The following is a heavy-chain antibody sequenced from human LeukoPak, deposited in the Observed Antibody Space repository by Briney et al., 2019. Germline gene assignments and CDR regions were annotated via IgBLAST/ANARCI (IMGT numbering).Heavy chain of an antibody. V-gene: IGHV1-69*13. Sequence: LEASVKVSCTASGGTFSSYAISWVRQAPGQGLEWMGGIIPIFGTANYAQKFQGRVTITADESTSTAYMELSSLRSEDTAVYYCAGVVLEAITMVRGVQHPGLTYGMDVWGQGTTVTVSS. D-gene: IGHD3-10*01. CDR2: IIPIFGTA. CDR1: GGTFSSYA. CDR3: AGVVLEAITMVRGVQHPGLTYGMDV. J-gene: IGHJ6*02.